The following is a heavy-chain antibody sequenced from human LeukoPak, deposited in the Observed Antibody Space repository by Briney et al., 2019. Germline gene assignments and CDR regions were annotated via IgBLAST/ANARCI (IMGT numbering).Heavy chain of an antibody. CDR3: ARHRDTAMGI. CDR2: IYYSGST. J-gene: IGHJ4*02. Sequence: SSETLSLTCTVSGGSISSYYWSWIRQPPGKGLEWIGYIYYSGSTNYNSSLKSRVTISVDMSKNQFSLKLSSVTAADTAVYYCARHRDTAMGIWGQGTLVTVSS. D-gene: IGHD5-18*01. V-gene: IGHV4-59*01. CDR1: GGSISSYY.